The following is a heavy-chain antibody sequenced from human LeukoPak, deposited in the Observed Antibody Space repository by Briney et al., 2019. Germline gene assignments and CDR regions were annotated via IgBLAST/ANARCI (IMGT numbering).Heavy chain of an antibody. CDR1: GFTISDNY. V-gene: IGHV3-66*02. CDR2: IYSGGST. J-gene: IGHJ4*02. CDR3: ARAEVIAIFDY. D-gene: IGHD2-21*01. Sequence: GGSLRLSCAASGFTISDNYMNWVRQAPGKGLEWASVIYSGGSTYYADSVKGRFTISRDNSKNTLYPQMNSLRAEDTAVYYCARAEVIAIFDYWGQGTLVTVSS.